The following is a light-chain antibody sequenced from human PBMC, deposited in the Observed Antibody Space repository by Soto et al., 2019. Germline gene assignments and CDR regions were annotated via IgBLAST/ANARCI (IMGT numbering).Light chain of an antibody. J-gene: IGLJ7*01. CDR2: EGT. V-gene: IGLV2-23*01. Sequence: QSVLTQPASVSGSPGQSITISCIGTSSVVGSYNLVSWYQQYPGKAPKLMIYEGTERPSGVSNRFSGSKSGNTASLTISGLQAEDESDYYCCAYTNSATLVFGGGTQLTVL. CDR3: CAYTNSATLV. CDR1: SSVVGSYNL.